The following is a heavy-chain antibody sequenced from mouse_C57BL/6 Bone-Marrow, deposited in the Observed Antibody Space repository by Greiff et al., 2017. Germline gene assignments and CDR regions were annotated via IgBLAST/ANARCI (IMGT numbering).Heavy chain of an antibody. CDR1: GYTFTNYW. D-gene: IGHD4-1*01. CDR3: ARSELGEAMDY. V-gene: IGHV1-63*01. J-gene: IGHJ4*01. CDR2: IYPGGGYT. Sequence: VQLQQSGAELVRPGTSVKLSCKASGYTFTNYWIGWAKQRPGHGLEWIGDIYPGGGYTNYNEKFKGKATLTADKSSSTAYMQFSSLTSEDSAIYCCARSELGEAMDYWGQGTTVTVSS.